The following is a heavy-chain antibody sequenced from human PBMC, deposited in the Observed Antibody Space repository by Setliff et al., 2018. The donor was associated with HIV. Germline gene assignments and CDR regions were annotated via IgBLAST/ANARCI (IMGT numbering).Heavy chain of an antibody. CDR2: SCYSRIT. Sequence: KTSETLSLTCAVSGVSITSATYYWTWIRQSPGKGLEWIGSSCYSRITYYNSSLKSRATLSVDTPRNQLSLKLSSVTAADTAVYYCVRSGYYWNTSPSFWGHGTLVTVSS. CDR3: VRSGYYWNTSPSF. J-gene: IGHJ4*01. CDR1: GVSITSATYY. D-gene: IGHD1-1*01. V-gene: IGHV4-39*01.